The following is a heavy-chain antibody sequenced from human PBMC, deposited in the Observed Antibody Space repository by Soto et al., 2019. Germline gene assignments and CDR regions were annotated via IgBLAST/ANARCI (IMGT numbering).Heavy chain of an antibody. D-gene: IGHD5-12*01. Sequence: QVQLQESGPGLVKPSETLSLTCTVSGGSISSYYWNWIRQPLGKGLEWIGYVYYTGSTNYNPSLKSRVTISVDTSKNQFSLQLSSVTAADTAVYYCARAGYNIDYWGQGTLVTVSS. CDR3: ARAGYNIDY. V-gene: IGHV4-59*01. CDR2: VYYTGST. CDR1: GGSISSYY. J-gene: IGHJ4*02.